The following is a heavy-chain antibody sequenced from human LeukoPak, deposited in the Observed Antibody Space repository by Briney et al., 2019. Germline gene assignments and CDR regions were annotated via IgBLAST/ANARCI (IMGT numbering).Heavy chain of an antibody. J-gene: IGHJ6*03. CDR3: VRVVYYYYYMDV. CDR2: IYHSGST. Sequence: SETLSLTCTVSGYSISSGYYWGWIRQPPGKGLEWIGSIYHSGSTYYNPSLKIRVTISVDTSKNQFSLKLSSVTAADTAVYYCVRVVYYYYYMDVWGKGTTVTVSS. D-gene: IGHD2-15*01. CDR1: GYSISSGYY. V-gene: IGHV4-38-2*02.